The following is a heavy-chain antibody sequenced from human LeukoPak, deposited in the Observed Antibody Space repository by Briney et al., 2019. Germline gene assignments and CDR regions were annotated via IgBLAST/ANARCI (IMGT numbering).Heavy chain of an antibody. V-gene: IGHV4-39*01. D-gene: IGHD3-22*01. Sequence: SETLSLTCTVSGGSISSSSYYWGCIRQPPGKGLECIGSIYYSGSTYYNPSLKSRVTISVDTSKNQFSLKLSSVTAADTAVYYCARLYYYDSSGYYEVNAFDIWGQGTMVTVSS. CDR2: IYYSGST. J-gene: IGHJ3*02. CDR3: ARLYYYDSSGYYEVNAFDI. CDR1: GGSISSSSYY.